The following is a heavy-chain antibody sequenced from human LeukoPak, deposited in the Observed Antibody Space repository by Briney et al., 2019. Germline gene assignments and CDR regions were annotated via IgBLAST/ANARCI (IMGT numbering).Heavy chain of an antibody. CDR2: ISSSGSTI. CDR3: AKAKITMVQGVIRSH. CDR1: GFTFSDYY. J-gene: IGHJ4*02. Sequence: GGSLRLSCAASGFTFSDYYMSWIRQAPGKGLEWVSYISSSGSTIYYADSVKGRFTISRDNAKNSLYLQMNSLRAEDTAVYYCAKAKITMVQGVIRSHWGQGTLVTVSS. D-gene: IGHD3-10*01. V-gene: IGHV3-11*01.